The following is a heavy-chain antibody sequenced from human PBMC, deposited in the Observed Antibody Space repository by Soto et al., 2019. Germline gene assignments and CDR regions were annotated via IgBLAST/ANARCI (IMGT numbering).Heavy chain of an antibody. CDR3: ARDLGGYSSSWYYFDY. V-gene: IGHV3-48*03. J-gene: IGHJ4*02. D-gene: IGHD6-13*01. Sequence: GVLRLSCAASGFTFSTYEMNWVRQAPGKGLEWISYISSSGTTIYYADSVKGRFTIPRDNAKKSLFLQMNSLRDEDTAVYYCARDLGGYSSSWYYFDYWGQGTLVTVSS. CDR1: GFTFSTYE. CDR2: ISSSGTTI.